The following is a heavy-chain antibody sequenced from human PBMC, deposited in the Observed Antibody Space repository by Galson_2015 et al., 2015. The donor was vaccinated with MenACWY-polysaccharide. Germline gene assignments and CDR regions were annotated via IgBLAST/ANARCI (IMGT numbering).Heavy chain of an antibody. CDR3: AKTRGGDTASDS. V-gene: IGHV3-23*01. D-gene: IGHD5-18*01. J-gene: IGHJ4*02. CDR1: GFTFSSYA. CDR2: ISGSDGRT. Sequence: SLRLSCAASGFTFSSYAMSWVRQAPGKGLEWVSSISGSDGRTHYADSVKGRFTISRDNSENTLDLQMNSLRAEDTAVYYCAKTRGGDTASDSWGQGTLVTVSS.